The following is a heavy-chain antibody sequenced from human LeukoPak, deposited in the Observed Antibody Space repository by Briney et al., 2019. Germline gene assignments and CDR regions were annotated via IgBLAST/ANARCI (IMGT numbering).Heavy chain of an antibody. V-gene: IGHV3-23*01. D-gene: IGHD6-19*01. J-gene: IGHJ4*02. CDR1: GFTFSSYA. CDR3: TKDLMTGFSSGWYLAY. Sequence: GSLRLSCAASGFTFSSYAMSWVRQAPGKGLEWVSAISGSGGSTYYADSVKGRFSISRDTSENRLFLQMNSLRPDDSALYYCTKDLMTGFSSGWYLAYWGQGTLVTVSS. CDR2: ISGSGGST.